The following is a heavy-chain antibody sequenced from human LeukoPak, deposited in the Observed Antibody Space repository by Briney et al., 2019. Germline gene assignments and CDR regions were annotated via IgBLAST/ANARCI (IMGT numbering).Heavy chain of an antibody. D-gene: IGHD5-24*01. J-gene: IGHJ4*02. V-gene: IGHV3-7*01. CDR3: ARDGGWLQLNY. CDR1: GFTFSSYG. Sequence: GGSLRLSCAASGFTFSSYGMTWVRQAPGKGLEWVANINQDGSEKDYVDSVKGRFTISRDNAKNSLFLQMNSLRAEDTAVYYCARDGGWLQLNYWGQGTLVTVSS. CDR2: INQDGSEK.